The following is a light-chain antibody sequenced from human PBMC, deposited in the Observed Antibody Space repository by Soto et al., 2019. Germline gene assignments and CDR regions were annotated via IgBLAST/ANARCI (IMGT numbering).Light chain of an antibody. CDR2: DVT. J-gene: IGLJ1*01. Sequence: QSALTQPASVSGSPGQSITISCTGSSSDVGGYDYVSWYQQHPGKAPKLMIYDVTDRPSGVSNRFSGSKSGNTASLTISGLQPEDAAEYYCSSYTSSSTLVFGTGTKVTVL. CDR1: SSDVGGYDY. V-gene: IGLV2-14*01. CDR3: SSYTSSSTLV.